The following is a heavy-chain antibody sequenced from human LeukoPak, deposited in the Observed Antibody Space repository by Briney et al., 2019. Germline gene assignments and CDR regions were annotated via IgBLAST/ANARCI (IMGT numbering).Heavy chain of an antibody. CDR1: GFTFSSYE. V-gene: IGHV3-48*03. D-gene: IGHD6-13*01. J-gene: IGHJ5*02. Sequence: GGSLRLSCAASGFTFSSYEMNWVRQAPGKGLEWVSYISSSGSTIYYADSVKGRFTISRDNSKNTLYLQMNSLRAEDTAVYYCAKDILRYSRRGLNWFDPWGQGTLVTVSS. CDR2: ISSSGSTI. CDR3: AKDILRYSRRGLNWFDP.